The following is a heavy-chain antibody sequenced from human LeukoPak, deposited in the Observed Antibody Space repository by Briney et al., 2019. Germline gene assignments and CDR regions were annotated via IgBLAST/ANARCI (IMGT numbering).Heavy chain of an antibody. V-gene: IGHV4-4*07. CDR1: GGSVSSYS. Sequence: SETLSLTCTVSGGSVSSYSWSWIRQPAGKGLEWIGRILSTGSTNYNPSLKSRGTMSVDRSKNQFSLKVTSVTAADTAVYYCARGPSGSDHWFDPWGRGTLVTVSS. D-gene: IGHD3-10*01. J-gene: IGHJ5*02. CDR3: ARGPSGSDHWFDP. CDR2: ILSTGST.